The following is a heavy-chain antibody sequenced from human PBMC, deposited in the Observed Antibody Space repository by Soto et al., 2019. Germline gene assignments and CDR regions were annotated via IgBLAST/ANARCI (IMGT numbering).Heavy chain of an antibody. V-gene: IGHV3-30*18. Sequence: QVQLVASGGGVVQPGRSLRLSCATSGFTFGRYGIHWVRQAPGKGLGWVAVTSHDGTNKYYTDSVKGRFIISRDNSKNTLYLEMNSLRAEDTAVYYCAKETVATIRPTRIYYYYGLDVWGQGTTVSVSS. D-gene: IGHD5-12*01. CDR3: AKETVATIRPTRIYYYYGLDV. J-gene: IGHJ6*02. CDR2: TSHDGTNK. CDR1: GFTFGRYG.